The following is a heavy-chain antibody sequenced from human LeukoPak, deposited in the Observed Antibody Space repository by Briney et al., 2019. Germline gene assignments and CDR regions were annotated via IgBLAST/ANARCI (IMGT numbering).Heavy chain of an antibody. CDR3: ARERFLDWPTHPEH. V-gene: IGHV3-7*03. CDR2: INQDGTAK. J-gene: IGHJ4*02. CDR1: GFTFNNYW. D-gene: IGHD3/OR15-3a*01. Sequence: GGSLRLSCAASGFTFNNYWMTWIRQTPGKGLEWVANINQDGTAKYYADSVQGRFTISRDNTQSSVILQMGSLRIEDTAIYFCARERFLDWPTHPEHWGRGALVTVS.